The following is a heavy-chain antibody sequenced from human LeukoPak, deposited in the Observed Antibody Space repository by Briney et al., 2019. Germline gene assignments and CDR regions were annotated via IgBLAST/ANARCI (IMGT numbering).Heavy chain of an antibody. V-gene: IGHV4-61*01. CDR1: GGSISSSSYY. J-gene: IGHJ3*02. D-gene: IGHD2-2*01. CDR3: AREVVVGRYCSSTSCYQVGDAFDI. Sequence: SETLSLTCTVSGGSISSSSYYWSWIRQPPGKGLEWIGYIYYSGSTNYNPSLKSRVTISVDTSKNQFSLKLSSVTAADAAVYYCAREVVVGRYCSSTSCYQVGDAFDIWGQGTMATVSS. CDR2: IYYSGST.